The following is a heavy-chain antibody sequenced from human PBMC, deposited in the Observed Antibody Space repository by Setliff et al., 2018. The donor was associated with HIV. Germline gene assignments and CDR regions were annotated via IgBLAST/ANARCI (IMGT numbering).Heavy chain of an antibody. CDR2: FNTETRNP. CDR1: GYTVTTYG. CDR3: ARVGSYWSTFDY. Sequence: ASVKVSCKVSGYTVTTYGISWVRQAPGQGLEWMGWFNTETRNPMYAQAFKGRLVFSLDTSVSTAYLQINSLKAEDTARYYCARVGSYWSTFDYWGQGALVTVSS. V-gene: IGHV7-4-1*02. D-gene: IGHD1-26*01. J-gene: IGHJ4*02.